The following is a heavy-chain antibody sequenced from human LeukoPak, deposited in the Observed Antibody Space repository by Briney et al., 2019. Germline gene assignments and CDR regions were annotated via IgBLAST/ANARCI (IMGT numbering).Heavy chain of an antibody. CDR1: GFTFSIYS. CDR3: ANNRKSSSADSDY. V-gene: IGHV3-21*06. J-gene: IGHJ4*02. CDR2: ISSSSSFI. D-gene: IGHD2-15*01. Sequence: GGSLRLSCAASGFTFSIYSLNWVRQAPGKGLEWVSSISSSSSFISYADSVKGRFTISRDNAKNSLYLQMNSLRAEDTAVYYGANNRKSSSADSDYWGQGTLVTVSS.